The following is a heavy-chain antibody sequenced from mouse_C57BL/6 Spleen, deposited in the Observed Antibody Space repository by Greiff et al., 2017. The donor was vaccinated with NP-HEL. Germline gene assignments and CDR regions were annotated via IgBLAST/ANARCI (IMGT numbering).Heavy chain of an antibody. D-gene: IGHD4-1*01. J-gene: IGHJ3*01. Sequence: EVQLQQSGPELVKPGASVKISCKASGYTFTDYYMNWVKQSHGKRLEWIGDINPNNGGTSYNQKLKGKATLTVDKSSITAYMVLRRLTSEDSAVYYCAPWDGGFAYWGQGTLVTVSA. CDR2: INPNNGGT. CDR1: GYTFTDYY. CDR3: APWDGGFAY. V-gene: IGHV1-26*01.